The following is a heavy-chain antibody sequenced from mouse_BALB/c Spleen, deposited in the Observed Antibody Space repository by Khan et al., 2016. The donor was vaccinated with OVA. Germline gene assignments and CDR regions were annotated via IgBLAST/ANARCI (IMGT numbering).Heavy chain of an antibody. D-gene: IGHD2-3*01. CDR2: ISYSGST. CDR1: GYSITSDYA. J-gene: IGHJ4*01. CDR3: ARDGSRYNYAMDY. Sequence: EVKLLESGPGLVKPSQSLSLTCTVTGYSITSDYAWNWIRQFPGNKLEWMGYISYSGSTNYNPALKSRISITRDTSKNTFFLQLNAVTTEDTATYYCARDGSRYNYAMDYWGQGTSVTVSS. V-gene: IGHV3-2*02.